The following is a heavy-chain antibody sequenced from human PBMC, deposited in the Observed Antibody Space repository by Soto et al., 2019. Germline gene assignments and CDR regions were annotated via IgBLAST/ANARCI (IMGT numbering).Heavy chain of an antibody. V-gene: IGHV4-34*01. Sequence: PSETLSLTCAVYGGSFSGYYWSWIRQPPGKGLEWIGEINHSGSTNYNPSLKSRVTISVDRSKNQFSLKLSSVTAADTAVYYCARGYSYGFGYWGQGTLVTVSS. CDR1: GGSFSGYY. CDR3: ARGYSYGFGY. J-gene: IGHJ4*02. CDR2: INHSGST. D-gene: IGHD5-18*01.